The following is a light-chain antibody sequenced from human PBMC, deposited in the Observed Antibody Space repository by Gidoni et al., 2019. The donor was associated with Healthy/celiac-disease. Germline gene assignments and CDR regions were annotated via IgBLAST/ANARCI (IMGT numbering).Light chain of an antibody. V-gene: IGKV3-15*01. J-gene: IGKJ4*01. CDR2: GAS. CDR3: QQYNNWPPE. Sequence: DIVMTQSPATLSVSPGERATLSCRASQSVSSNLAWYQQKPGQAPRLLIYGASTRATGIPARFSGSGSGTEFTLTISSLQSEDFAVYYCQQYNNWPPEFXGXTKVEIK. CDR1: QSVSSN.